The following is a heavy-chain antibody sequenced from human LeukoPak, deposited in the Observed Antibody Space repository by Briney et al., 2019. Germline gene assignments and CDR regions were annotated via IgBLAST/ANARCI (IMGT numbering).Heavy chain of an antibody. J-gene: IGHJ6*03. CDR3: ARLSAYYYGSYFYYYMDV. D-gene: IGHD3-10*01. Sequence: GSLRLSCEGSGFSFSSYWMTWVRQLPGKGPEWVANIRQDESERYFADSVKGRFTISRDNAKKSVDLHMSSLRAEDTALYYCARLSAYYYGSYFYYYMDVWGKGTTVTVSS. CDR1: GFSFSSYW. CDR2: IRQDESER. V-gene: IGHV3-7*01.